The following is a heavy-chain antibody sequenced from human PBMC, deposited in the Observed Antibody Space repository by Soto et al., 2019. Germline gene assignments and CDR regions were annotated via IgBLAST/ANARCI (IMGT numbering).Heavy chain of an antibody. CDR3: ATVSTSWYKASFHY. Sequence: QVQLVQSGAEVKKPGSSVKVSCKASGGTFSNYAISWVRQAPGQGLEWVGGIIPIFGTTNYAQRFQGRVTITADESTSTAYMELSSLRSEHTALYSSATVSTSWYKASFHYWGPGPLVTVSS. D-gene: IGHD6-13*01. J-gene: IGHJ4*02. CDR1: GGTFSNYA. V-gene: IGHV1-69*12. CDR2: IIPIFGTT.